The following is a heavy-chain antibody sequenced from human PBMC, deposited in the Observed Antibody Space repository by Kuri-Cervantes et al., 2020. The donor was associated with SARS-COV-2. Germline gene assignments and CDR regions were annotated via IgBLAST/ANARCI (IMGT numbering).Heavy chain of an antibody. J-gene: IGHJ4*02. CDR1: GFTFSTYG. CDR3: AARNFDY. D-gene: IGHD6-6*01. Sequence: LSLTCEASGFTFSTYGMNWVRQAPGRGLEWVGLISGDGGYKFYGDSVKGRFTISRDNSKNTLFLQMNFLRPEDTAMYYCAARNFDYWGQGTLVTVSS. CDR2: ISGDGGYK. V-gene: IGHV3-30*03.